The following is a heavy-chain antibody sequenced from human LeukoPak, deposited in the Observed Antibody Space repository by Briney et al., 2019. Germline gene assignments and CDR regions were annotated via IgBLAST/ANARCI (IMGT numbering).Heavy chain of an antibody. D-gene: IGHD3-9*01. CDR2: INSDGSST. J-gene: IGHJ4*02. Sequence: GGSLRLSCAASGFTFSSYWMHWVRQAPGKGLVWVSRINSDGSSTSYADSVKGRFTISRDNAKNTLYLQMNSLRAEDTAVYYCAKGGYDILTGCIDNWGQGTLVTVSS. CDR3: AKGGYDILTGCIDN. V-gene: IGHV3-74*01. CDR1: GFTFSSYW.